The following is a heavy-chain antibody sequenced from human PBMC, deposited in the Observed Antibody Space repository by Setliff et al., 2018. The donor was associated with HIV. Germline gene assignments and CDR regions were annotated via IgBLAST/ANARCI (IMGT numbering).Heavy chain of an antibody. Sequence: NPSETLSLTCFVSGGSLSSYYWSWIRQPPGKGLEWIAYIYYSGSTNYNPSLKSRVTISLDRSKNQFSLKLSSVTAADTAVYYCARVQMAYAAFDVWGQGTMVTVSS. CDR1: GGSLSSYY. J-gene: IGHJ3*01. D-gene: IGHD4-17*01. CDR2: IYYSGST. CDR3: ARVQMAYAAFDV. V-gene: IGHV4-59*01.